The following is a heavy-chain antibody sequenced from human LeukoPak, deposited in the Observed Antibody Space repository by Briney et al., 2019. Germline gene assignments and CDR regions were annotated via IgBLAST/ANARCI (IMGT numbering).Heavy chain of an antibody. Sequence: GGSLRLSCAASGFTFSSYAMHWVRQAPGKGLEWVAVISYDGSNKYYADSVKGRFTISRDNSKNTLYLQMNSLRAEDTAVYYCARDALQWLLLRYAFDIWGQGTMATVSS. CDR2: ISYDGSNK. J-gene: IGHJ3*02. D-gene: IGHD3-22*01. CDR1: GFTFSSYA. CDR3: ARDALQWLLLRYAFDI. V-gene: IGHV3-30*04.